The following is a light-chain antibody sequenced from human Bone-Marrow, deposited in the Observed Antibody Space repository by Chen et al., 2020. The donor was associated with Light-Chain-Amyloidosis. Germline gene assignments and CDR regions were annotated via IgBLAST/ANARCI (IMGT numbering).Light chain of an antibody. Sequence: QPVLTQPPSVSAAPGQKVTISCSGSSSNIGNNYVSWYQQLPGTAPKLLIYDNNQRPSGIPDRFSGSKSGTSATLGITGLQTGDEADYYCGTWDSSLSAVVFGGGTKLTVL. CDR3: GTWDSSLSAVV. J-gene: IGLJ2*01. V-gene: IGLV1-51*01. CDR2: DNN. CDR1: SSNIGNNY.